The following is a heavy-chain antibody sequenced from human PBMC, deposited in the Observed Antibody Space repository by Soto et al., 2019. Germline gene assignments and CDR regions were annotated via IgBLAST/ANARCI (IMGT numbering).Heavy chain of an antibody. Sequence: ASVRVSCLASGYTFTSYAISWVRQAPGQGLEWMGGTIPIFGTANYAQKFQGRVTITADESTSTAYMELSSLRSEDTAVYYCARAWYYYDSSAMLDGSEKQDAFDSWGQGTMVTLSS. J-gene: IGHJ3*02. D-gene: IGHD3-22*01. CDR3: ARAWYYYDSSAMLDGSEKQDAFDS. CDR1: GYTFTSYA. V-gene: IGHV1-69*13. CDR2: TIPIFGTA.